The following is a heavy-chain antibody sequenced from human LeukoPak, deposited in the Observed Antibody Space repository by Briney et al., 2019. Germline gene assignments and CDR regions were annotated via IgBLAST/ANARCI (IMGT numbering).Heavy chain of an antibody. J-gene: IGHJ6*02. CDR1: GYTFTSYD. D-gene: IGHD1-26*01. V-gene: IGHV1-8*01. Sequence: GASVKVSCKASGYTFTSYDINWVRQATGQGLGWMGWMNPNSGNTGYAQKFQGRVTMTRNTSISTAYMELSSLRSEDTAVYYCARGSGSIYYYYGMDVWGQGTTVTVSS. CDR2: MNPNSGNT. CDR3: ARGSGSIYYYYGMDV.